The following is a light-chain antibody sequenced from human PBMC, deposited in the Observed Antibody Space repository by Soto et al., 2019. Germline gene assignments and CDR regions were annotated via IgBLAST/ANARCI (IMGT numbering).Light chain of an antibody. CDR2: AAS. CDR1: QGISSY. V-gene: IGKV1-9*01. J-gene: IGKJ4*01. CDR3: QQLNTYPLT. Sequence: DIQLTQSPSFLSASVGDRVTITCRASQGISSYLAWYQQKPGKAPKLLIYAASILQSGVPSRFSGSESGTEFTLTIGSLQPEDFATYYCQQLNTYPLTFGGGTKVDIK.